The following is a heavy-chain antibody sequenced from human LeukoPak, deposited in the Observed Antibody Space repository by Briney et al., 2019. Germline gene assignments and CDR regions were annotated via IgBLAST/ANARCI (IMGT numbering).Heavy chain of an antibody. V-gene: IGHV3-48*03. CDR2: ISGSSSNV. CDR1: GFTFSSYE. D-gene: IGHD3-10*01. CDR3: ARDPVTMVRGVIRRYYYYYYMDV. J-gene: IGHJ6*03. Sequence: SGGSLRLSCAASGFTFSSYEMNWVRQAPGKGLEWISAISGSSSNVYYAASVRGRFTISRDNAENSLYLQLNTMRAEDTAVYYCARDPVTMVRGVIRRYYYYYYMDVWGKGTTVTVSS.